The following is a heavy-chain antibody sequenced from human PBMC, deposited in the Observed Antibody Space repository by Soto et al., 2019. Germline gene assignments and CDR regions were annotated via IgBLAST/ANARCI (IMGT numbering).Heavy chain of an antibody. V-gene: IGHV1-18*01. CDR2: ISAYNGNT. D-gene: IGHD3-9*01. J-gene: IGHJ4*02. Sequence: QVQRVQAGAEMKKPGASVKVSWKGSVYTFTSYSISWGRQAPGQGLEWMGWISAYNGNTNYAQKLQGRVTMTTDTSTSTAYMELRSLRSDDTAVYYCARDPGFRSDYWGQGTLVTVSS. CDR3: ARDPGFRSDY. CDR1: VYTFTSYS.